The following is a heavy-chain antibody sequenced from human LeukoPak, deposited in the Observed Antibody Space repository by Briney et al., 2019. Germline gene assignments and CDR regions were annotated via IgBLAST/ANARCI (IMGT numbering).Heavy chain of an antibody. J-gene: IGHJ4*02. CDR2: INTDGSST. CDR1: GFTFSSYW. CDR3: AKDRGNLGLRSKGGGFDY. D-gene: IGHD4-17*01. V-gene: IGHV3-74*01. Sequence: PGGSLRLSCAASGFTFSSYWMHWVRQAPGKGLVWVSRINTDGSSTSYADSVKGRFTISRDNSKNTLYLQMNSLRAEDTAVYYCAKDRGNLGLRSKGGGFDYWGQGTLVTVSS.